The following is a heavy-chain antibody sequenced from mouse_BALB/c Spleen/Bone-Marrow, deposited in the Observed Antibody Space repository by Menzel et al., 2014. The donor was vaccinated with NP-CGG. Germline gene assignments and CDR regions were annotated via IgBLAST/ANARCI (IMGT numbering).Heavy chain of an antibody. D-gene: IGHD1-1*01. Sequence: VQLQESGPGLVAPSQSLSITCTVSGFSLTSYGVNWVRQPPGKGLEWLGVIWAGGSTNYNSALMSRMSIRKDNSKSQVFLKMNSLQTDDTAMYYCARNYGSSYFDYWGQGTTLTVSS. V-gene: IGHV2-9*02. CDR3: ARNYGSSYFDY. CDR2: IWAGGST. CDR1: GFSLTSYG. J-gene: IGHJ2*01.